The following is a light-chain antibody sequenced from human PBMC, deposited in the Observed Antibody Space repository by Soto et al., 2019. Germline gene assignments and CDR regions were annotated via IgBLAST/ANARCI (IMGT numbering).Light chain of an antibody. J-gene: IGKJ5*01. CDR3: QQLNAYPLT. CDR2: GAS. CDR1: PGTSSY. Sequence: IPFAPSPPFPSGTVGDRGTLHFRASPGTSSYLAWFKQKPGRAPKLLIYGASTLQSGVPARFSGSGSGTDFTLTISNLQPEDFATYYCQQLNAYPLTFGQGTRLENK. V-gene: IGKV1-9*01.